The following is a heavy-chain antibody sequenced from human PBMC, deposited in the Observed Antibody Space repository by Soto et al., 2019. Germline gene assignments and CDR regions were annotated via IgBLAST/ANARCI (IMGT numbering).Heavy chain of an antibody. D-gene: IGHD6-19*01. CDR3: ARDGEGIAVPGNSFDI. V-gene: IGHV1-3*01. Sequence: GASVKVSCKASGYTFSNYATHWVRQAPGQRLEWMGWINAGNGKTKYSQNFQGRVTITRDTSASTAYMELSSLRSEDTAVYYCARDGEGIAVPGNSFDIWGQGTMVTVSS. CDR1: GYTFSNYA. J-gene: IGHJ3*02. CDR2: INAGNGKT.